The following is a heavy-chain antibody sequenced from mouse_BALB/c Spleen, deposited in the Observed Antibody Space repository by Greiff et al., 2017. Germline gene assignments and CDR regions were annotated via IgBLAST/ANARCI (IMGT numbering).Heavy chain of an antibody. D-gene: IGHD1-1*01. CDR2: IYPGGGYT. CDR3: AAYGSSYGFAY. Sequence: VKVVESGAELVRPGTSVKISCKASGYTFTNYWLGWVKQRPGHGLEWIGDIYPGGGYTNYNEKFKGKATLTADTSSSTAYMQLSSLTSEDSAVYFCAAYGSSYGFAYWGQGTLVTVSA. CDR1: GYTFTNYW. J-gene: IGHJ3*01. V-gene: IGHV1-63*02.